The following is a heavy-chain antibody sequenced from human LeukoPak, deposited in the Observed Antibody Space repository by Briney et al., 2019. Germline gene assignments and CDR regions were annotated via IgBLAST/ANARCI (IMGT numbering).Heavy chain of an antibody. CDR2: IKQDGYEK. CDR3: ARDKIVGPTTLDY. Sequence: GGSLRLSCAASGFTHSGYWMSWVRQTPEKGLEWVANIKQDGYEKYYVDSVKGRFTISRDNAKNSLYLQMNSLRADDTAIYYCARDKIVGPTTLDYWGQGTLVTVSS. V-gene: IGHV3-7*01. CDR1: GFTHSGYW. D-gene: IGHD1-26*01. J-gene: IGHJ4*02.